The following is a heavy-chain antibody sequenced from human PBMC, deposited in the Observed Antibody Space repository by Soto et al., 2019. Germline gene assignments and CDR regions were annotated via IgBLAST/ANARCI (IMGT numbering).Heavy chain of an antibody. CDR2: ISGGASDK. CDR3: VREDWHRFDS. D-gene: IGHD2-21*01. CDR1: GFMFSAYW. J-gene: IGHJ4*02. Sequence: EVQLAESGGRLVQPGGSLRLSCAASGFMFSAYWMSWVRQNPGKGLEWVATISGGASDKFYVDSVKGRFTISRDDSKNTLYLQMDSLRDEDTAVYYCVREDWHRFDSWGQGTLVTVSS. V-gene: IGHV3-7*01.